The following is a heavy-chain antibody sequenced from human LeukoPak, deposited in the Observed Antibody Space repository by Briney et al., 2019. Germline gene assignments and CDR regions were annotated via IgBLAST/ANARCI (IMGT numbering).Heavy chain of an antibody. D-gene: IGHD3-22*01. J-gene: IGHJ4*02. V-gene: IGHV3-30*04. CDR1: GFTFSSYA. Sequence: GGSLRLSCAASGFTFSSYAMHWVRQAPGKGLEWVAVISYDGSNKYYADSVKGRFTISRDNSKNTLYLQMNSLRAEDTAVYYCARGPMIVAPGMDYWGQGTLVTVSS. CDR3: ARGPMIVAPGMDY. CDR2: ISYDGSNK.